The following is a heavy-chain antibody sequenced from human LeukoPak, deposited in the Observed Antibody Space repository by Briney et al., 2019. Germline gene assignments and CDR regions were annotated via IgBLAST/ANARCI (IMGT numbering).Heavy chain of an antibody. J-gene: IGHJ4*02. CDR1: GGSISSSSYY. D-gene: IGHD3-22*01. CDR3: ARGDSSSWYGYYYDSSGSEKFDY. CDR2: IYYSGST. V-gene: IGHV4-39*07. Sequence: SETPSLTCTVSGGSISSSSYYWGWIRQPPGKGLEWIGSIYYSGSTYYNPSLKSRVTISVDTSKNQFSLKLSSVTAADTAVYYCARGDSSSWYGYYYDSSGSEKFDYWGQGTLVTVSS.